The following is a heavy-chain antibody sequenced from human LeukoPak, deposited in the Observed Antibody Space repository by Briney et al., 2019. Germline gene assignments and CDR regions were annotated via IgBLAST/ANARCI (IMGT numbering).Heavy chain of an antibody. J-gene: IGHJ4*02. D-gene: IGHD5-12*01. CDR2: INHSGSN. Sequence: SETLSLTCTISGGSLDGYYWSWIRQTPEKELEWIAEINHSGSNNYNPSLASRVTISEDMSKNQLSLKLTSVTAADTAVYYCARGGRGYRFDHWGQGTLVTVSS. CDR1: GGSLDGYY. V-gene: IGHV4-34*01. CDR3: ARGGRGYRFDH.